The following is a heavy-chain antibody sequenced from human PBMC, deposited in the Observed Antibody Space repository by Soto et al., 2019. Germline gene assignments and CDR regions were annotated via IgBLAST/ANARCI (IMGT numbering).Heavy chain of an antibody. Sequence: SGPTLVNPTQTLALTCTFSGFSLSTSGMCVSWIRQPPGKALEWLARIDWDDDKYYSTSLKTRLTISKDTSKNQVVLTMTNMDSVDSATYYCARIRRMWLTFGGVRDQDYFDYWGQGTLVTVSS. CDR3: ARIRRMWLTFGGVRDQDYFDY. CDR2: IDWDDDK. CDR1: GFSLSTSGMC. J-gene: IGHJ4*02. D-gene: IGHD3-16*01. V-gene: IGHV2-70*11.